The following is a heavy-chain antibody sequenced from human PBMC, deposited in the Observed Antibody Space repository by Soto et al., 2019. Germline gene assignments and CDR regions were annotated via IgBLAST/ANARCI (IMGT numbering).Heavy chain of an antibody. CDR1: GGSISTNW. Sequence: QVQLQESGPGLMKPSWTLSLTCAVSGGSISTNWWSWVRQPPGKGLEWIGGIYHSGRTNYNPSLENRVTMSVDKSQNRLSLILISVTAADTAVYYGARHIAVSGTRGFDFWGQGTLVTVSS. CDR3: ARHIAVSGTRGFDF. J-gene: IGHJ4*02. CDR2: IYHSGRT. D-gene: IGHD6-19*01. V-gene: IGHV4-4*02.